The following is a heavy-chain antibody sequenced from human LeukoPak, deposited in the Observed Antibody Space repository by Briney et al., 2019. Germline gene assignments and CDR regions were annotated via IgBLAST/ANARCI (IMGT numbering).Heavy chain of an antibody. CDR3: ARELGSVEFWSGYSTTYYFDY. CDR2: IYTSGST. CDR1: GGSISSYY. D-gene: IGHD3-3*01. Sequence: SETLSLTCTVSGGSISSYYWSWIRQPAGKGLEWIGRIYTSGSTNYNPSLKSRVTMSVDTSKNQFSLKLSSVTAADTAVYYCARELGSVEFWSGYSTTYYFDYWGQGTLVTVSS. V-gene: IGHV4-4*07. J-gene: IGHJ4*02.